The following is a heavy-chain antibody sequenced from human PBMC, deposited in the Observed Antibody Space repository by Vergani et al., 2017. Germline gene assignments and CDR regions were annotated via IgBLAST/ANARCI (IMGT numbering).Heavy chain of an antibody. D-gene: IGHD3-16*01. CDR1: GYTFTSYY. V-gene: IGHV1-46*01. CDR3: AYEGGVKTYGMDV. J-gene: IGHJ6*02. Sequence: QVQLVQSGAEVKKPGASVKVSCKASGYTFTSYYMHWVRQAPGQGLEWMGIINPSGGSTSYAHKFHGRVTMTRDTSTSTVYMELSSVRSEDTAVYYCAYEGGVKTYGMDVWGQGTTVTVSS. CDR2: INPSGGST.